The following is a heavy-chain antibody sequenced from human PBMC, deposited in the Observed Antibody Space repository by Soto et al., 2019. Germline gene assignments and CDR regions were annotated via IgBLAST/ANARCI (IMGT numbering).Heavy chain of an antibody. CDR1: GGSISSYY. Sequence: SETLSLTCTVSGGSISSYYWSWIRQPPGKGLEWIGYIYHSGTTYYNPSLKSRVTISVDRSKNQFSLKLSSVTAADTAVYYCARAHYGDYGYGMDVWGQGTTVTVSS. CDR2: IYHSGTT. J-gene: IGHJ6*02. CDR3: ARAHYGDYGYGMDV. V-gene: IGHV4-59*12. D-gene: IGHD4-17*01.